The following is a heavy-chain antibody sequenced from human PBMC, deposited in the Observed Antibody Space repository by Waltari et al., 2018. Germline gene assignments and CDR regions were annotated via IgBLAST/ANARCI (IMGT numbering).Heavy chain of an antibody. J-gene: IGHJ5*02. V-gene: IGHV3-48*03. Sequence: EVQLVESGGGLVQPGGSLRLSCAASGFTFSSYEMNWVRQAPGEGLEWVSYISSSGSTINYADSVKGRFTISRDNAKNSLYLQMNSLRAEDTAVYYCARDGYSSSWYVHWGQGTLVTVSS. D-gene: IGHD6-13*01. CDR3: ARDGYSSSWYVH. CDR1: GFTFSSYE. CDR2: ISSSGSTI.